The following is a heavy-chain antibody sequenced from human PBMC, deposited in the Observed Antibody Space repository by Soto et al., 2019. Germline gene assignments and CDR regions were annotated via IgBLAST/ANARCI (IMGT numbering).Heavy chain of an antibody. D-gene: IGHD3-3*01. Sequence: SETLSLTCTVSGVSISSDNYFWSWVRQHPGKGLEWIGYIHYSGSTYSNPSLKSRVSMSMDRSKQQFSLNLSSVTAADTAVYYCAVRTSLTSVEIFSGGLSGYNWVDPLGRPTLVTVSS. V-gene: IGHV4-31*03. J-gene: IGHJ5*01. CDR2: IHYSGST. CDR3: AVRTSLTSVEIFSGGLSGYNWVDP. CDR1: GVSISSDNYF.